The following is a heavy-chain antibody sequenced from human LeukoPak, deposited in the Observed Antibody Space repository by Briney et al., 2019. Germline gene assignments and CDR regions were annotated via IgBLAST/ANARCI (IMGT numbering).Heavy chain of an antibody. CDR3: ARDENPRI. J-gene: IGHJ3*02. Sequence: GASVKVSCKASGYRLSNYDITWVRQAPGQGLEWMGWISPYNGSTKYAETLQGRVTMTTDTSTNTAYMELRSLRSDDTAVYYCARDENPRIWGQGTMVTVSS. V-gene: IGHV1-18*01. CDR1: GYRLSNYD. CDR2: ISPYNGST.